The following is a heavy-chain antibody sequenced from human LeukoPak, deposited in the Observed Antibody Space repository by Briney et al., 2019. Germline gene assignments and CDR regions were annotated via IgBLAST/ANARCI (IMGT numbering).Heavy chain of an antibody. J-gene: IGHJ4*02. D-gene: IGHD1-7*01. CDR3: AREYPSINVVTSGITGTTGSY. V-gene: IGHV3-20*04. Sequence: GGSLRLSCAASGFTFDDYGLNWVRQVPGKGLEWVSGINWNGVSTSYADSVKGRFTISRDNAKNSLYLQMNSLRAEDTAVYYCAREYPSINVVTSGITGTTGSYWGQGTLVTVSS. CDR1: GFTFDDYG. CDR2: INWNGVST.